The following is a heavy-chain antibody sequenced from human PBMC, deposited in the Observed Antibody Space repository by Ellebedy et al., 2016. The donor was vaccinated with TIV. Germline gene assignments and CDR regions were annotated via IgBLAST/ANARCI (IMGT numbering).Heavy chain of an antibody. CDR3: ARAIISYDSSGYYPNYYYYGMDV. V-gene: IGHV3-21*01. CDR1: GFTFSSYS. Sequence: GESLKISCAASGFTFSSYSMNWVRQAPGKGLEWVSSISSSSSYIYYADSVKGRFTISRDNDKNSLYLQMNSLRAEDTAVYYCARAIISYDSSGYYPNYYYYGMDVWGQGTTVTVSS. D-gene: IGHD3-22*01. J-gene: IGHJ6*02. CDR2: ISSSSSYI.